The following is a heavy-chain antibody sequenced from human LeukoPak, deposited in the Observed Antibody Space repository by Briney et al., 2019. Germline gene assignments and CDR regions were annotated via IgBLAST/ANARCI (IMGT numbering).Heavy chain of an antibody. D-gene: IGHD2-15*01. Sequence: RSETLSLTCTVSGGSLSSGGYYWSWIRQHPGRGLEWIGYIYYSGSTYYNPSLKRRVTISVDTSKNQFSLKLSSVTAADTAVYYCARWVAIGGMDVWGQGTTVTVSS. J-gene: IGHJ6*02. CDR2: IYYSGST. CDR3: ARWVAIGGMDV. CDR1: GGSLSSGGYY. V-gene: IGHV4-31*03.